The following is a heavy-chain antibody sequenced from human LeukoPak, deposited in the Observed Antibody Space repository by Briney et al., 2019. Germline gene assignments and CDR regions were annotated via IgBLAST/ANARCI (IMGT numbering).Heavy chain of an antibody. J-gene: IGHJ6*02. CDR3: ARDKGESGFWSGYFEPYNVGMDV. Sequence: GGSLRLSCAASGLSFSSYAMHWVRQAPGKGLEWVAVISYDGTEKYYGDSVKGRFTISRDNSKNTLYLQMNSLRAEDMAVYYCARDKGESGFWSGYFEPYNVGMDVWGQGTTVTVSS. CDR1: GLSFSSYA. D-gene: IGHD3-3*01. V-gene: IGHV3-30-3*01. CDR2: ISYDGTEK.